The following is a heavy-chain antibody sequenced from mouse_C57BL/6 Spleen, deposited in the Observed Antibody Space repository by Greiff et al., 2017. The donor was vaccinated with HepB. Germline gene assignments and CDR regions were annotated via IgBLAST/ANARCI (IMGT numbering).Heavy chain of an antibody. CDR1: GFTFSDYG. D-gene: IGHD1-1*01. CDR3: ASATVVATWGVPYAMDY. V-gene: IGHV5-17*01. Sequence: EVHLVESGGGLVKPGGSLKLSCAASGFTFSDYGMHWVRQAPEKGLEWVAYISSGSSTIYYADTVKGRFTISRDNAKNTLFLQMTSLRSEDTAMYYCASATVVATWGVPYAMDYWGQGTSVTVSS. CDR2: ISSGSSTI. J-gene: IGHJ4*01.